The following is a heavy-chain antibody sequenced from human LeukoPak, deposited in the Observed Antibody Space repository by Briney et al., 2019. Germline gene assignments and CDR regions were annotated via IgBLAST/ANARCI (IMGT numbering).Heavy chain of an antibody. CDR1: GYTLTELS. J-gene: IGHJ5*02. Sequence: VASVKVSCKVSGYTLTELSMHWVRQAPGKGLEWMGGFDPEDGETIYAQKFQGRVTMTEDTSTDTAYMELGSLRSGDTAVYYCATTNYDILTGYYYWFDPWGQGTLVTVSS. D-gene: IGHD3-9*01. V-gene: IGHV1-24*01. CDR2: FDPEDGET. CDR3: ATTNYDILTGYYYWFDP.